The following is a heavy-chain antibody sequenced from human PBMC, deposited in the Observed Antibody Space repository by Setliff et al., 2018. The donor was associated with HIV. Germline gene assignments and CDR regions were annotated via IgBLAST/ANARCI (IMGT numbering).Heavy chain of an antibody. D-gene: IGHD3-22*01. Sequence: GGSLRLSCAAPGFTFSNYAMNWVRQAPGKGLEWVSTISGSGGLTFYADSVKGRFTISRDNSKNTLYLQTNSLRAEDTVVYYCAKGHYSSGDSKQNGFDMWGQGTMVTVSS. CDR1: GFTFSNYA. J-gene: IGHJ3*02. CDR2: ISGSGGLT. V-gene: IGHV3-23*01. CDR3: AKGHYSSGDSKQNGFDM.